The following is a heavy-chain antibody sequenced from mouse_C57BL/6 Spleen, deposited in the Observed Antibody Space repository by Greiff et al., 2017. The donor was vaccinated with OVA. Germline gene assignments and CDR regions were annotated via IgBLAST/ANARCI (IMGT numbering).Heavy chain of an antibody. J-gene: IGHJ4*01. CDR3: ASHDGYYDYYAMDY. CDR1: GYSITSGYY. V-gene: IGHV3-6*01. Sequence: EVQRVESGPGLVKPSQSLSLTCSVTGYSITSGYYWNWIRQFPGNKLEWMGYISYDGSNNYNPSLKNRISITRDTSKNQFFLKLNSVTTEDTATYYCASHDGYYDYYAMDYWGQGTSVTVSS. CDR2: ISYDGSN. D-gene: IGHD2-3*01.